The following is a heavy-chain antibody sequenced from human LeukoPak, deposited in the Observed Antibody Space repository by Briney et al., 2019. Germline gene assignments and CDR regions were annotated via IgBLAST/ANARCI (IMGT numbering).Heavy chain of an antibody. V-gene: IGHV3-23*01. J-gene: IGHJ4*02. CDR1: GFTFSSYA. D-gene: IGHD3-22*01. CDR3: ARQTVLTHYYYSSYEDY. CDR2: ISGSGGST. Sequence: GGSLRLSCAASGFTFSSYAVSWVRQAPGKGLEWVSAISGSGGSTYYADSVKGRFTISRDNSKNTLYLQMNSLRAEDTAVYYCARQTVLTHYYYSSYEDYWGQGTLVTVSS.